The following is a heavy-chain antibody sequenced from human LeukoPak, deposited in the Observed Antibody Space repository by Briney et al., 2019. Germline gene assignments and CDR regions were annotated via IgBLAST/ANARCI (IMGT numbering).Heavy chain of an antibody. J-gene: IGHJ5*02. CDR2: IYDSGST. Sequence: PSETLSLTCTVSGGSIRSSYYYWGWIRQPPGKGLEWIGSIYDSGSTYYNPSLKSRVTISVDTSKNQFSLKLNSVTAANTAVYYCARSPGVVVTRSDWFDPWGQGTLVTVSS. CDR3: ARSPGVVVTRSDWFDP. CDR1: GGSIRSSYYY. D-gene: IGHD3-22*01. V-gene: IGHV4-39*01.